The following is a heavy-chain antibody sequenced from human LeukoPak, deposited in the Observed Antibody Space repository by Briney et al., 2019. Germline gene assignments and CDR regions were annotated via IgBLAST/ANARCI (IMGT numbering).Heavy chain of an antibody. CDR2: IWYDGSNK. Sequence: GRSLRLSCAASGFTFSSYGMHRVRQAPGKGLEWVAVIWYDGSNKYYADSVRGRFTISRDNSKNTLYLQMNSLRAEDTAVYYCAKEGQQYSSSWYDYWGQGTLVTVSS. J-gene: IGHJ4*02. CDR3: AKEGQQYSSSWYDY. D-gene: IGHD6-13*01. V-gene: IGHV3-33*06. CDR1: GFTFSSYG.